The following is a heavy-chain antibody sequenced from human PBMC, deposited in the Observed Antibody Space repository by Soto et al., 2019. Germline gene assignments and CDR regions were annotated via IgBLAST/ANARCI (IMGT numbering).Heavy chain of an antibody. CDR3: AKSRPDFGSYKPWDS. Sequence: GGSLRLSCTASGFTFATYTMSWLRQAPGKGREWVSAITGSGDTTNYADSVKGRFTISRDNSRNTLYLQLDSLRAEDAAIYYCAKSRPDFGSYKPWDSWGEGTLVTVSS. CDR2: ITGSGDTT. V-gene: IGHV3-23*01. CDR1: GFTFATYT. J-gene: IGHJ4*02. D-gene: IGHD3-3*01.